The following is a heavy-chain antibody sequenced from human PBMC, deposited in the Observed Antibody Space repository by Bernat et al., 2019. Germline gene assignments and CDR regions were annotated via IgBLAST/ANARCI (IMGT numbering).Heavy chain of an antibody. CDR3: AREGQQLAYYFDY. CDR1: GFTFSSYA. V-gene: IGHV3-30-3*01. J-gene: IGHJ4*02. Sequence: QVQLVESGGGVVQPGRSLRLSCAASGFTFSSYAMHWVRQAPGKGLEWVAVISYDGSNKYYADSVKGRFTISRDNSKNTLYLQMNSLRAEDTAVYYCAREGQQLAYYFDYWGQGTLVTVSS. CDR2: ISYDGSNK. D-gene: IGHD6-13*01.